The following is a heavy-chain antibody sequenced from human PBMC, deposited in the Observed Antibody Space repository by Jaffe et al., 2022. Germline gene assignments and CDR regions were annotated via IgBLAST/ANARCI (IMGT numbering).Heavy chain of an antibody. D-gene: IGHD3-3*01. CDR3: ARDQSGAYDFWSGTPRGGWFDP. V-gene: IGHV1-3*01. CDR2: INAGNGNT. J-gene: IGHJ5*02. Sequence: QVQLVQSGAEVKKPGASVKVSCKASGYTFTSYAMHWVRQAPGQRLEWMGWINAGNGNTKYSQKFQGRVTITRDTSASTAYMELSSLRSEDTAVYYCARDQSGAYDFWSGTPRGGWFDPWGQGTLVTVSS. CDR1: GYTFTSYA.